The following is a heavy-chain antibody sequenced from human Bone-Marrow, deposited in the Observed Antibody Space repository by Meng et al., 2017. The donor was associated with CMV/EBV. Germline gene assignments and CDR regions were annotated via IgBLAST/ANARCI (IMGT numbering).Heavy chain of an antibody. CDR2: IIPIFGTA. Sequence: RQAPGQGLEWMGGIIPIFGTANYAQKFQGRVTITADKSTSTAYMELSSLRSEDTAVYYCARDRISYRLLDYYDSSGSFYYYYYGMDVWGQGTTVTVSS. V-gene: IGHV1-69*06. J-gene: IGHJ6*02. CDR3: ARDRISYRLLDYYDSSGSFYYYYYGMDV. D-gene: IGHD3-22*01.